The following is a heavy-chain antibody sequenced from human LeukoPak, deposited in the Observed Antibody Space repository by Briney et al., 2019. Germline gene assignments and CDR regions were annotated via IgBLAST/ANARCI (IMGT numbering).Heavy chain of an antibody. J-gene: IGHJ3*02. D-gene: IGHD3-22*01. CDR2: ISGSGGST. CDR1: GFTFSSYA. Sequence: GGSLRLSCAASGFTFSSYAMSWVRQAPGKGLEWVSAISGSGGSTYYADPVKGRFTISRDNSKNTLYLQMNSLRAEDTAVYYCAKEVYYDSSGYYHDAFDIWGQGTMVTVSS. V-gene: IGHV3-23*01. CDR3: AKEVYYDSSGYYHDAFDI.